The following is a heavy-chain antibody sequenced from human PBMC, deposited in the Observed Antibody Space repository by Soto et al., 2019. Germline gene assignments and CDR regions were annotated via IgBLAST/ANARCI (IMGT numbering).Heavy chain of an antibody. J-gene: IGHJ6*02. V-gene: IGHV4-30-4*01. CDR1: GGSITSGDYY. Sequence: TSETLSLTCTVSGGSITSGDYYWSWIRQPPGKGLEWIGYIYYSGSTYYNPSLKSRVTISVDTSKNQFSLKLSSVTAADTATYYCARDGRKELWVEGLNAMDVWGQGTTVTVSS. D-gene: IGHD5-18*01. CDR3: ARDGRKELWVEGLNAMDV. CDR2: IYYSGST.